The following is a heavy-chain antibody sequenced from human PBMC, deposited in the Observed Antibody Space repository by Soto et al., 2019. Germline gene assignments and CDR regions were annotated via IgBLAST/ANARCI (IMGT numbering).Heavy chain of an antibody. CDR2: IIPIFGTA. J-gene: IGHJ6*02. V-gene: IGHV1-69*13. D-gene: IGHD3-3*01. CDR1: GGTFSSYA. CDR3: ARGSITIFGVVTPHNYGMDV. Sequence: SVKVSCKASGGTFSSYAISWVRQAPGQGLEWMGGIIPIFGTANYAQKFQGRVTITADESTSTAYMELSSLRSEDAAVYYCARGSITIFGVVTPHNYGMDVWGQGTTVTVSS.